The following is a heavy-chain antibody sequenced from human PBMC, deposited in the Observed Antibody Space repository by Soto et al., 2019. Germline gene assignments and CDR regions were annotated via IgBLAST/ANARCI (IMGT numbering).Heavy chain of an antibody. V-gene: IGHV3-23*01. CDR2: ISGSGGST. CDR1: GFTFSSYA. CDR3: AKRGYDILTGYYLFDY. Sequence: GGSLRLSCAASGFTFSSYAMSWVRQAPGKGLEWVSAISGSGGSTYYSDSVKGRFTISRDNSKNTLYLQMNSLRAEDTAVYYCAKRGYDILTGYYLFDYWGQGTLVTVSS. D-gene: IGHD3-9*01. J-gene: IGHJ4*02.